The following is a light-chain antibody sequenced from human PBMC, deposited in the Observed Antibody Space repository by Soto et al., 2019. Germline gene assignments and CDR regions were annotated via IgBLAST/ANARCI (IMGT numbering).Light chain of an antibody. CDR2: EVS. CDR3: SSYTTHSAVG. Sequence: QSALTQSASVSGSPGQSITISCTGTSSDIGGYNYVSWYQQPPDKAPKLMIFEVSNRPSGLSNRFSGSKSGNTASLTISGLLPEDEADYYCSSYTTHSAVGFGGGTKLTVL. CDR1: SSDIGGYNY. V-gene: IGLV2-14*01. J-gene: IGLJ2*01.